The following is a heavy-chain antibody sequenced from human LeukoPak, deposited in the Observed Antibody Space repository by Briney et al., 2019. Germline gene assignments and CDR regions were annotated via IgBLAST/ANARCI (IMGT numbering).Heavy chain of an antibody. D-gene: IGHD6-13*01. CDR1: GDSVSSNSVA. J-gene: IGHJ4*02. CDR3: ARGWYYFDY. V-gene: IGHV6-1*01. CDR2: TYYRSKWNN. Sequence: SQTLSLTSAISGDSVSSNSVAWNWIRQSPSRGLEWLGRTYYRSKWNNDYAVSVKSRITFSPDTSKNQFSLQLNSVTPEDTAVYYCARGWYYFDYWGQGTLVTVSS.